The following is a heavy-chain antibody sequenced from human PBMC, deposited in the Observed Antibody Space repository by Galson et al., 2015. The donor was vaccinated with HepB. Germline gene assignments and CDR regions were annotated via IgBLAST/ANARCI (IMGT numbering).Heavy chain of an antibody. D-gene: IGHD3-10*02. J-gene: IGHJ3*02. Sequence: SLRLSCAASGFTFSSYAMNWVRQAPGKGLEWVSAISGSGRSTYYADSVKGRFTISRDNSKNTLYLQMNSLRAEDTAVYYCANLPSAFSTLWSGGDTFDIWGQGTMVTFSS. CDR1: GFTFSSYA. V-gene: IGHV3-23*01. CDR2: ISGSGRST. CDR3: ANLPSAFSTLWSGGDTFDI.